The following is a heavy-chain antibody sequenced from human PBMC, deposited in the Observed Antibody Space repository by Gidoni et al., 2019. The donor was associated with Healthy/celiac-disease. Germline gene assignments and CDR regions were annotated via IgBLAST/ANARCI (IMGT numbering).Heavy chain of an antibody. CDR2: ISSSSSYI. Sequence: EVQLVASGGGLVKPGGSLSLSCAASGFPFSSYSMNWVRQAPGKHLEWVSSISSSSSYIYYADSVKGRFTISRDNAKNSLYLQMNSLRAEDTAVYYCARDGGGPYGMDVWGQGTTVTVSS. CDR1: GFPFSSYS. V-gene: IGHV3-21*01. D-gene: IGHD3-3*01. J-gene: IGHJ6*02. CDR3: ARDGGGPYGMDV.